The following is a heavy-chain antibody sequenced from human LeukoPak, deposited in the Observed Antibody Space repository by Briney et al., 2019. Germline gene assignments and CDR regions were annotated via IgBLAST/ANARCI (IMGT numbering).Heavy chain of an antibody. CDR3: ARPGKGHGFLQY. J-gene: IGHJ1*01. CDR1: GFNVSSDY. Sequence: GGSLRLSCAASGFNVSSDYMSWVRQAPGKGLEWVSFIYTGGRTYYADSVKGRFTISRDNSKNTLYLEMNSLRAEDTAVYYCARPGKGHGFLQYWGQGTLVTVS. CDR2: IYTGGRT. D-gene: IGHD3-10*01. V-gene: IGHV3-53*01.